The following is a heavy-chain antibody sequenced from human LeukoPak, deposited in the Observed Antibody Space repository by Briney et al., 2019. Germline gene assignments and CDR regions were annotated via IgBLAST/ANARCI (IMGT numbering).Heavy chain of an antibody. CDR3: ARDMVVGSHDY. D-gene: IGHD2-15*01. J-gene: IGHJ4*02. CDR2: IKSDGSST. Sequence: GGSLRLSCAASGFTFSSYWMHWVRQAPGKGLVWVSRIKSDGSSTSYADSVKGRFTISRDNAKNTLYLQMNGLRAEDTAVYYCARDMVVGSHDYWGQGTLVTVSS. V-gene: IGHV3-74*01. CDR1: GFTFSSYW.